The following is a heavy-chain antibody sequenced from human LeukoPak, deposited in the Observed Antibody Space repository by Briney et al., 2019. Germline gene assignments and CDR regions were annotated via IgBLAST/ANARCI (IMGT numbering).Heavy chain of an antibody. D-gene: IGHD6-19*01. Sequence: GGSLRLSCAASGFTRSTYGMNWVRQAPGKGLEWVSTISRSGDITYYADSVKGRFTISRDNSKNTLYLQMNSLRAEDTAIYYCATGSTAVAGTKYWGQGILVTVSS. CDR1: GFTRSTYG. CDR3: ATGSTAVAGTKY. CDR2: ISRSGDIT. V-gene: IGHV3-23*01. J-gene: IGHJ4*02.